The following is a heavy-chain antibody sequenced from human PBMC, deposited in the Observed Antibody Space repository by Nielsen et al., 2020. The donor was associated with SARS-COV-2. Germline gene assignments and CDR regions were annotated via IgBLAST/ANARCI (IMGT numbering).Heavy chain of an antibody. V-gene: IGHV3-15*01. CDR3: TTDSDYYDSSGYYFFDY. D-gene: IGHD3-22*01. CDR2: IKSKTDGGTT. J-gene: IGHJ4*02. Sequence: WLRQPPGKGPEWIGRIKSKTDGGTTDYAAPVKGRFTISRDDSKNTLYLQMNSLKTEDTAVYYCTTDSDYYDSSGYYFFDYWGQGTLVTVSS.